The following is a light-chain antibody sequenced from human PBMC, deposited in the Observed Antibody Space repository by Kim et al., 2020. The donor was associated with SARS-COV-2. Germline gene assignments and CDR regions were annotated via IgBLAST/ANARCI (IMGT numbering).Light chain of an antibody. CDR3: QQFNSYPRT. CDR1: QGIHTY. V-gene: IGKV1-9*01. Sequence: ASVGDIVTITCRASQGIHTYLAWYQQKPGNAPNLLIFAASTLQTWVSSRFSGSGSGTEFTLTSSSLQPEDFATYYCQQFNSYPRTFGQGTKVDIK. CDR2: AAS. J-gene: IGKJ1*01.